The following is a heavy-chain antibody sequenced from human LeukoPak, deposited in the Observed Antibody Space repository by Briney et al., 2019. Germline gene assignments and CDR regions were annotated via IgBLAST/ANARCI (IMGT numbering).Heavy chain of an antibody. J-gene: IGHJ6*03. Sequence: GASVKVSCKAFGYTFTSNYMHWVRQAPGQGPEWMGVISPSGGSTTYAQKFQGRVTLTRDMSTSTDYLELSSLRSEDTAVYYCARGRKSGGYFYYMDVWGKGTTVTVSS. CDR2: ISPSGGST. CDR3: ARGRKSGGYFYYMDV. CDR1: GYTFTSNY. D-gene: IGHD1-14*01. V-gene: IGHV1-46*01.